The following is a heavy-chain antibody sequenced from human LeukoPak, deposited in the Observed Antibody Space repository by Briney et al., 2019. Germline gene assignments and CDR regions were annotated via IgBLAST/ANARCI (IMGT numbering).Heavy chain of an antibody. CDR2: IKQDGSEK. J-gene: IGHJ4*02. V-gene: IGHV3-7*01. D-gene: IGHD2-2*01. CDR1: GFTFSSYS. CDR3: AKINQPYALIPPAAMDF. Sequence: GGSLRLSCAASGFTFSSYSMNWVRQAPGKGLEWVANIKQDGSEKYYVDSVKGRFTISRDNAKNSLYLQMNSLRAEDTAVYYCAKINQPYALIPPAAMDFWGQGVLVTVSS.